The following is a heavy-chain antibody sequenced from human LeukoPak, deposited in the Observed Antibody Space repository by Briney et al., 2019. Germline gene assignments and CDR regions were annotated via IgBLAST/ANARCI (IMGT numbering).Heavy chain of an antibody. CDR2: ISDSGGST. CDR3: ARGTIIAH. D-gene: IGHD2-21*01. CDR1: GFPFSSYA. J-gene: IGHJ4*02. Sequence: GGSLRLSCSASGFPFSSYAMHWVRQAPGKGLEYVSAISDSGGSTYYADSVKGRFTISRDNAKNSLYLQMNSLRAEDTAVYYCARGTIIAHWGQGTLVTVSS. V-gene: IGHV3-64*04.